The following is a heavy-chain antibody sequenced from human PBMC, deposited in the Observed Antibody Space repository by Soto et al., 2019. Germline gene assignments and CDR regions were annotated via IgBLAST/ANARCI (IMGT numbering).Heavy chain of an antibody. CDR2: IYYSGST. CDR3: ASTIAVAVGYDAFDI. D-gene: IGHD6-19*01. CDR1: GDSISSGGYF. J-gene: IGHJ3*02. V-gene: IGHV4-31*03. Sequence: PSETMSLTCTVSGDSISSGGYFWSWIRQHPGKGLEWIGYIYYSGSTYYNPSLKSRVTISVDTSKNQFSLKLSSVTAADTAVYYCASTIAVAVGYDAFDIWGQGTTVTRLL.